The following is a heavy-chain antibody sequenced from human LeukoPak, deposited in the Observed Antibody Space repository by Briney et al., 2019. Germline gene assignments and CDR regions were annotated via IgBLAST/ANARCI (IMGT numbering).Heavy chain of an antibody. V-gene: IGHV3-43D*03. CDR2: ISWDGGST. D-gene: IGHD1-14*01. J-gene: IGHJ6*03. Sequence: PGGSLRLSCAASAFTFSRYGMHWVRQAPGKGLEWVSLISWDGGSTYYADSVKGRFTISRDNSKNSLYLQMNSLRAEDTALYYCAKAGKYHYYYYYMDVWGKGTTVTVSS. CDR1: AFTFSRYG. CDR3: AKAGKYHYYYYYMDV.